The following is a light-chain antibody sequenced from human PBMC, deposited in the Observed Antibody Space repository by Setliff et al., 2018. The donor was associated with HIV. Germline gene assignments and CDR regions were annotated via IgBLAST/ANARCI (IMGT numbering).Light chain of an antibody. CDR3: TSYTRDNTITRV. V-gene: IGLV2-14*01. CDR2: GVN. CDR1: SSDVGGYNS. J-gene: IGLJ1*01. Sequence: QSALAQPASVSGSPGQSITISCTGTSSDVGGYNSVSWYQHYPGKAPKVMIYGVNNRPSGVSNRFSGSKSGGTASLTISGLQAEDEADYFCTSYTRDNTITRVFGTGTKVTVL.